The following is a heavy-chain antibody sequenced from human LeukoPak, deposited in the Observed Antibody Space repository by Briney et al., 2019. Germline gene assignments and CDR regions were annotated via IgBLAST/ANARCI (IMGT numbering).Heavy chain of an antibody. D-gene: IGHD3-22*01. Sequence: PSETLSLTCAVYGGSFSGYYWSWIRQPPGKGLEWIGEINHSGSTNYNPSLKSRVTISVDTSKNQFSLKLSSVTAADTAVYYCARHSSYYDSSGYYLYYFDYWGQGTLVTVSS. J-gene: IGHJ4*02. V-gene: IGHV4-34*01. CDR2: INHSGST. CDR1: GGSFSGYY. CDR3: ARHSSYYDSSGYYLYYFDY.